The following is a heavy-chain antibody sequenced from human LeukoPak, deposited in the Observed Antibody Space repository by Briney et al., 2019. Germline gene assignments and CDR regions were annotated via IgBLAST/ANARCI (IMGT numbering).Heavy chain of an antibody. CDR1: GFRFDDYG. Sequence: GGSLRLSCTASGFRFDDYGMTWVRQAPGKGLEWVAFIRYDGSNKYYADSVKGRFTISRDNSKNTLYLQMNSLRAEDTAVYYCATYSSGWNYYYYMDVWGKGTTVTISS. J-gene: IGHJ6*03. CDR3: ATYSSGWNYYYYMDV. D-gene: IGHD6-19*01. V-gene: IGHV3-30*02. CDR2: IRYDGSNK.